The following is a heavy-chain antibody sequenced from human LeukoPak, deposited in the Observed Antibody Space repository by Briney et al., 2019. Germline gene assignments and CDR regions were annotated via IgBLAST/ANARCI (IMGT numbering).Heavy chain of an antibody. V-gene: IGHV3-23*01. Sequence: QPGGSLRLSCAASGFTFSDYGMHWVRQAPGKGLEWVSVISDSGGTTYYADSVKGRFTISRDNSRNTLYLRMNSLRVEDTAVYYCAKDARRSSGWYFFDHWGQGTLVTVSS. CDR2: ISDSGGTT. CDR1: GFTFSDYG. J-gene: IGHJ4*02. CDR3: AKDARRSSGWYFFDH. D-gene: IGHD6-19*01.